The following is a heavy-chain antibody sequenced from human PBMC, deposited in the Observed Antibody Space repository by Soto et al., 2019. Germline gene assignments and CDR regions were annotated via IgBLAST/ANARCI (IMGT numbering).Heavy chain of an antibody. Sequence: ASVKVSCKASGYTFTSYGISWARQAPGQGLEWMGWISAYNGNTNYAQKLQGRVTMTTDTSTSTAYMELRSLRSDDTAVYYCARDPTLEWLFVYYGMDVWGQGTTVTVSS. D-gene: IGHD3-3*01. V-gene: IGHV1-18*01. J-gene: IGHJ6*02. CDR3: ARDPTLEWLFVYYGMDV. CDR1: GYTFTSYG. CDR2: ISAYNGNT.